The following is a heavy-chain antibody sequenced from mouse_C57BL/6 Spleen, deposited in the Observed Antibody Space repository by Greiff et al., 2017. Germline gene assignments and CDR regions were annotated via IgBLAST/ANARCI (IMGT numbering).Heavy chain of an antibody. CDR2: ISNGGGST. CDR1: GFTFSDSY. J-gene: IGHJ3*01. V-gene: IGHV5-12*01. D-gene: IGHD2-4*01. Sequence: EVKLMESGGGLVQPGGSLKLSCAASGFTFSDSYMYWVRQTPEKRLEWVAYISNGGGSTYYPDTVKGRFTISRDNAKNTLYLQMSRLKSEDTAMYYCERPYYDYAWFAYWGQGTLVTVSA. CDR3: ERPYYDYAWFAY.